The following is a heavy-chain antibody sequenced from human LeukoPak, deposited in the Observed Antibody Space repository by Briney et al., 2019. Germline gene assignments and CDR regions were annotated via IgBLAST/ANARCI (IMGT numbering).Heavy chain of an antibody. D-gene: IGHD6-13*01. CDR1: GGFISSYS. Sequence: SETLSLTCTVSGGFISSYSWSWIRQDAGKGLEWIGRIYTSGSTNYNPSLKSRVTMSVDTSKNQFSLNLSSVTAADTAVYYCARGVASTGIGWFDPWGQGTLVIVSS. V-gene: IGHV4-4*07. CDR2: IYTSGST. CDR3: ARGVASTGIGWFDP. J-gene: IGHJ5*02.